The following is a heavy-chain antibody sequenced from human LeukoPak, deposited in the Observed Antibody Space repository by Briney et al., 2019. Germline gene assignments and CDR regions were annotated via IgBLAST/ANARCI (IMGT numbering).Heavy chain of an antibody. CDR1: GFTFSNYG. J-gene: IGHJ4*02. CDR3: AKDNVAAAGRYFDY. D-gene: IGHD6-13*01. Sequence: PGGSLTLSCAASGFTFSNYGMHWVRQAPGKGLEWVALISYDGSNKYFADSVKGRFTISRDNSKNTLYLQMHSLRAEDTAVYYCAKDNVAAAGRYFDYWGQGTLVTVSS. V-gene: IGHV3-30*18. CDR2: ISYDGSNK.